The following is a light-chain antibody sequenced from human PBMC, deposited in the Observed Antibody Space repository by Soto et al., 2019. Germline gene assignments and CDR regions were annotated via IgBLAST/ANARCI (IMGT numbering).Light chain of an antibody. CDR2: AAS. J-gene: IGKJ3*01. Sequence: DIQMTQSPTSLSASVGDRVTITCRASQGMRNFLAWYQQKPGRAPKLLIYAASTLQSGVPSRFRGSGSAPHFSLYFYSLQPEDVATHSCAQYSSVPVFGPVTKVEIK. CDR1: QGMRNF. CDR3: AQYSSVPV. V-gene: IGKV1-27*01.